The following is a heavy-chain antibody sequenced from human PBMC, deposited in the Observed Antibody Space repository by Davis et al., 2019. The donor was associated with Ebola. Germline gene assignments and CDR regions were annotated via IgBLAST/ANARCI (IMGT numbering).Heavy chain of an antibody. V-gene: IGHV3-30*04. CDR1: ASIFRNYA. J-gene: IGHJ4*02. D-gene: IGHD3-3*01. CDR2: VLHSERER. CDR3: ARAGFDEVLDY. Sequence: PGGSLRPSCAVSASIFRNYAMHWVRQAPGKGLEWVAAVLHSERERFYADSVKGRFTISRDNSENTLYLQMNSLTADDTSVYYCARAGFDEVLDYWGQGTPVTVSS.